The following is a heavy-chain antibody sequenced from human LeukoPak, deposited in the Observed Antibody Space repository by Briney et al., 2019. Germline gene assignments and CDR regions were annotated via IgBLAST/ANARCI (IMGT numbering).Heavy chain of an antibody. CDR1: GYTFRTYS. V-gene: IGHV3-23*01. CDR3: AKDLKVDGVWDFEY. J-gene: IGHJ4*02. CDR2: IYGSNGRT. Sequence: PGGSLGLSCVASGYTFRTYSLSWVRQAPGKGLEWVAGIYGSNGRTFYADSVKGRFTISRDTFKNTLFLQMDSLRAEDTALYYCAKDLKVDGVWDFEYWGQGTLVTVSS. D-gene: IGHD4-17*01.